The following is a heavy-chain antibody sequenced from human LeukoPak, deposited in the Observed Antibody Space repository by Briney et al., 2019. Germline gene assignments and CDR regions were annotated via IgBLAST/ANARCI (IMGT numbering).Heavy chain of an antibody. Sequence: GGSLRLSCAASGFTFSSYAMSWVRQAPGKGLEWVSAISGSGGSTYYADSVKGRFTISRDNSKNTLYLQMNSLRAEDMAVYYCAKDQRYCTNGVCYRPFDYWGQGTLVTVSS. V-gene: IGHV3-23*01. J-gene: IGHJ4*02. D-gene: IGHD2-8*01. CDR2: ISGSGGST. CDR3: AKDQRYCTNGVCYRPFDY. CDR1: GFTFSSYA.